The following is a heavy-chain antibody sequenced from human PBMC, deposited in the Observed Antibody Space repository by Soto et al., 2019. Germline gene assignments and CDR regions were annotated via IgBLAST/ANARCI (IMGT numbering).Heavy chain of an antibody. J-gene: IGHJ4*02. D-gene: IGHD6-6*01. Sequence: GGSLRLSCAASGFTFSSYGMHWVRQAPGKGLEWVAVISYDGSNKYYADSVKGRFTISRDNSKNTLYLQMNSLRAEDTAVYYCAKDSWYSSSPGGVLDYWGQGTLVTVSS. CDR1: GFTFSSYG. V-gene: IGHV3-30*18. CDR3: AKDSWYSSSPGGVLDY. CDR2: ISYDGSNK.